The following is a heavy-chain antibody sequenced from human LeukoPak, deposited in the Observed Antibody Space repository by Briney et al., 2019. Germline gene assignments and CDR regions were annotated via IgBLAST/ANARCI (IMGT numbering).Heavy chain of an antibody. CDR3: ARLGRGSFLSYFDY. CDR1: GXSISSGSYY. D-gene: IGHD1-26*01. Sequence: KPSETLSLTCTVSGXSISSGSYYWSWIRQPPGKGLEWIGYIYYSGSTNYNPSLKSRVTISVDMSKNQFSLKLSSVTAADTAVYYCARLGRGSFLSYFDYWGQGTLVTVSS. J-gene: IGHJ4*02. CDR2: IYYSGST. V-gene: IGHV4-61*01.